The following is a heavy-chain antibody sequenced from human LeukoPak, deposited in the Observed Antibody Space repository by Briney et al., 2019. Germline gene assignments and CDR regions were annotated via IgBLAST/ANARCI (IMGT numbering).Heavy chain of an antibody. CDR3: AGDSAVAGLR. Sequence: GGSLRLSCAASGFTFSSSEMNWVRQAPGKGLEWVSFISTSGSTIYYADSVKGRFTISRDNAKNSLYLQMNSLRAEDTAIYYCAGDSAVAGLRWGQGTLVTVSS. D-gene: IGHD6-19*01. V-gene: IGHV3-48*03. J-gene: IGHJ4*02. CDR2: ISTSGSTI. CDR1: GFTFSSSE.